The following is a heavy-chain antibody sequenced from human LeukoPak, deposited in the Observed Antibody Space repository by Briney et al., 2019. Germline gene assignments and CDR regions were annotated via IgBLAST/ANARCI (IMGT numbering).Heavy chain of an antibody. D-gene: IGHD3-22*01. CDR1: GGTFSSYA. V-gene: IGHV1-69*13. CDR3: ARVLDYYDSRGYPTYFDY. J-gene: IGHJ4*02. CDR2: IIPIFGTA. Sequence: ASVKVSCKASGGTFSSYAISWVRQAPGQGLEWMGGIIPIFGTANYAQKFQGRVTITADESTSTAYMELSSLRSEDTAVYYCARVLDYYDSRGYPTYFDYWGQGTLVTVSS.